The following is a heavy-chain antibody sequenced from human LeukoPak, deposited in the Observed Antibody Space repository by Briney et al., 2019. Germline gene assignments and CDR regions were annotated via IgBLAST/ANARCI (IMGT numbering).Heavy chain of an antibody. J-gene: IGHJ4*02. D-gene: IGHD6-13*01. Sequence: AGGSLRLSCAASGFTFSSYWMSWVRQAPGKGLEWVANIKQDGSEKYYVGSVKGRFTISRDNAKNSLYLQMNSLRAEDTAVYYCAKERRSGIAAAGTLYYFDYWGQGTLVTVSS. V-gene: IGHV3-7*03. CDR2: IKQDGSEK. CDR1: GFTFSSYW. CDR3: AKERRSGIAAAGTLYYFDY.